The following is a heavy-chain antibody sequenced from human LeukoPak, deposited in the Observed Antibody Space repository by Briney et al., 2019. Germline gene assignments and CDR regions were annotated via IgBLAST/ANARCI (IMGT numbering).Heavy chain of an antibody. D-gene: IGHD4-23*01. CDR1: GYAFTSYY. CDR2: INPNSGGT. J-gene: IGHJ2*01. V-gene: IGHV1-2*02. Sequence: ASVKVSCKASGYAFTSYYLHWVRQAPGQGLEWMGWINPNSGGTNYAQKFQGRVTMTRDTSITTAYMELSRLSSDDTAVYYCARHPGKVTNDWYFDLWGRGTLVTVSS. CDR3: ARHPGKVTNDWYFDL.